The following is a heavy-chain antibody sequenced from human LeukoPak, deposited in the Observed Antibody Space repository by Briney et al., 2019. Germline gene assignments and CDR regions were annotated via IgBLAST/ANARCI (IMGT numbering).Heavy chain of an antibody. V-gene: IGHV1-18*01. D-gene: IGHD1-7*01. Sequence: GASVKVSCKASGYTFTDYVITWVRQAPGQGLEWMGWISAYSGHTNYAQKLQGRITVTTDTSTSTSYMELRSLRSDDTAVYYCARRGLGTTQRYFEYWGQGTLVIVSS. J-gene: IGHJ4*02. CDR2: ISAYSGHT. CDR3: ARRGLGTTQRYFEY. CDR1: GYTFTDYV.